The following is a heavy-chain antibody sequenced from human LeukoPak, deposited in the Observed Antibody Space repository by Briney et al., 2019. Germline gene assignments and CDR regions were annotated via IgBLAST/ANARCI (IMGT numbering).Heavy chain of an antibody. D-gene: IGHD3-3*01. CDR2: IYYSGST. CDR1: GGSISSYY. V-gene: IGHV4-39*01. Sequence: PSETLSLTCTVSGGSISSYYWGWIRQPPGKGLEWIGSIYYSGSTYYNPSLKSRVTISVDTSKNQFSLKLSSVTAADTAVYYCARQGLRFLEWLLPSHFDYWGQGTLVTVSS. CDR3: ARQGLRFLEWLLPSHFDY. J-gene: IGHJ4*02.